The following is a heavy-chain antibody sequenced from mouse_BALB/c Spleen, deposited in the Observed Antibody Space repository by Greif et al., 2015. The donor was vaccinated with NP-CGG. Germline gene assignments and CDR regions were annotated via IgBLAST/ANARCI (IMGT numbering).Heavy chain of an antibody. Sequence: EVKLMESGGGLVQPGGSRKLSCAASGFTFSSFGMHWVRQAPEKGLEWVAYISSGSSTIYYADTVKGRFTISRDNPKNTLFLQMTSLRYEDTAMYYCAREGGYYAMDYWGQGTSVTVSS. V-gene: IGHV5-17*02. CDR2: ISSGSSTI. J-gene: IGHJ4*01. CDR3: AREGGYYAMDY. CDR1: GFTFSSFG.